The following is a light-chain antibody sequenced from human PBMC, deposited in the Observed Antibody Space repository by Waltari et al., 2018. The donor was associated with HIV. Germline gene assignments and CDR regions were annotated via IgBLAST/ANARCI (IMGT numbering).Light chain of an antibody. CDR2: RNS. CDR1: SSNIGDTS. CDR3: AAWDDSLSGWV. J-gene: IGLJ3*02. Sequence: QSALTQPPSTSGTPGQTVTIPCSGSSSNIGDTSVSWYQQLPGTAPKLLIYRNSQRPSGVRDRFSGSKSGTSASLAINDLRSEDEAEYHCAAWDDSLSGWVFGGGTNLTVL. V-gene: IGLV1-47*01.